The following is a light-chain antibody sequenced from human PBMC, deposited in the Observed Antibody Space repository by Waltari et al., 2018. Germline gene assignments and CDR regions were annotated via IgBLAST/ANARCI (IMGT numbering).Light chain of an antibody. CDR2: GKE. Sequence: SSELTQGPAVSVALGQTVKITCQGDSLRTSYASWYQLKPGQAPVLVLFGKEKRPYGIPAGFSGVSSGTTSSLTITGAQAEDDADYYCHSRNGRNNEVVFGGGTKLTVL. J-gene: IGLJ3*02. V-gene: IGLV3-19*01. CDR1: SLRTSY. CDR3: HSRNGRNNEVV.